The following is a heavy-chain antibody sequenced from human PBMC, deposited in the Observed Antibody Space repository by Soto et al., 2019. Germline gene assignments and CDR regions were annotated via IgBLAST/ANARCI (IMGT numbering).Heavy chain of an antibody. CDR3: VREYCSGGSCYSDAFDI. D-gene: IGHD2-15*01. V-gene: IGHV1-46*03. CDR1: GYTFTSYY. J-gene: IGHJ3*02. Sequence: ASVKVSCKASGYTFTSYYMHWARQAPGQGLEWMGIINPSGGSTSYAQKFQGRVTMTRDTSTSTVYMELSSLRSEDTAVYYCVREYCSGGSCYSDAFDIWGQGRMVTVSS. CDR2: INPSGGST.